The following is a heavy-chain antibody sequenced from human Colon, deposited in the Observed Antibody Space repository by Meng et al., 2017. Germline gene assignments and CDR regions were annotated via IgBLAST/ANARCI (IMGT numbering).Heavy chain of an antibody. J-gene: IGHJ4*02. CDR1: GFTFTSRW. D-gene: IGHD3-10*01. V-gene: IGHV3-74*01. Sequence: GGSLRLSCVASGFTFTSRWMHWVRQVPGKGLVWVSLINTDGTTTTYADSVKGRFTISRDNAKNTLYLQMNSLRAEDTAVYYCARDLNYGSKDYWGQGTRVTVSS. CDR2: INTDGTTT. CDR3: ARDLNYGSKDY.